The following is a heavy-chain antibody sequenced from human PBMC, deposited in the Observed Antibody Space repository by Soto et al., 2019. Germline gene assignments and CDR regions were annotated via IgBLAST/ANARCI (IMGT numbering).Heavy chain of an antibody. J-gene: IGHJ5*02. D-gene: IGHD3-10*01. CDR2: INHSGNT. V-gene: IGHV4-34*01. Sequence: SETLSLTCAVYGGSFSGYYWSWIRQPPGKGLEWIGEINHSGNTNYNPSLKSRVTISVDTSKNQFSLKLSFVTAADTAVDYCASLRPYYYGSGTNWFDPWGQGTLVTVSS. CDR3: ASLRPYYYGSGTNWFDP. CDR1: GGSFSGYY.